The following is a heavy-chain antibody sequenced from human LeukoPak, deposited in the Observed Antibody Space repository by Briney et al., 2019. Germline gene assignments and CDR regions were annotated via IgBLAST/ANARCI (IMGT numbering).Heavy chain of an antibody. CDR3: ATSSHDSSGYYYVRYFDY. CDR1: GYTLTELS. CDR2: FDPEDGET. J-gene: IGHJ4*02. V-gene: IGHV1-24*01. D-gene: IGHD3-22*01. Sequence: GASVTVSCKVSGYTLTELSLHWVRQAPGKGLERMGGFDPEDGETIYEQKFQGRVTMTEDTSTDTAYMELSSLRSEDTAVYYCATSSHDSSGYYYVRYFDYWGQGTLVTVSS.